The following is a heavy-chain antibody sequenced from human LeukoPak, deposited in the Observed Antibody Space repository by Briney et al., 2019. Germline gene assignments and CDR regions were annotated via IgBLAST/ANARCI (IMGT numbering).Heavy chain of an antibody. CDR3: ARNGGSGSYFGY. V-gene: IGHV4-34*01. Sequence: SETLSLTCAVYGGSFSGYYWSWIRQPPGKGLEWIGEINHSGSTNYNPSLKSRVTISADTSKNQFSLKLSSVTAADTAVYYCARNGGSGSYFGYWGQGTLVTVPS. CDR1: GGSFSGYY. J-gene: IGHJ4*02. D-gene: IGHD3-10*01. CDR2: INHSGST.